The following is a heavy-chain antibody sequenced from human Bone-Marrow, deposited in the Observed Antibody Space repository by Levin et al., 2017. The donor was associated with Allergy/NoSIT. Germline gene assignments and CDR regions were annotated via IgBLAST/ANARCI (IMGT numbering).Heavy chain of an antibody. CDR1: GFSFSDTW. D-gene: IGHD1-26*01. CDR2: IKSKADDGTP. CDR3: ATALKWEDYGDY. J-gene: IGHJ4*02. Sequence: GGSLRLSCAASGFSFSDTWMGWVRQAPGKGLEWVGRIKSKADDGTPDYTAPVKGRFTISRDDSLNTLYLQLNSLKSEDTAVYYCATALKWEDYGDYWGQGTLVTVSS. V-gene: IGHV3-15*01.